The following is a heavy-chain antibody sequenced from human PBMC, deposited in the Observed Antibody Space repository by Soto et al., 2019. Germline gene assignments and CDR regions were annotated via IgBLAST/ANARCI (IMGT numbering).Heavy chain of an antibody. J-gene: IGHJ6*03. Sequence: ASVKVSCKVSGYTLTELSMHCVRQAPGKGLEWMGGFDPEDGETIYAQKFQGRVTMTEDTSTDTAYMELSSLRSEDTAVYYCARGHLAVVPVASWFYYMDVWGKGTTVTVSS. CDR3: ARGHLAVVPVASWFYYMDV. CDR2: FDPEDGET. V-gene: IGHV1-24*01. CDR1: GYTLTELS. D-gene: IGHD2-2*01.